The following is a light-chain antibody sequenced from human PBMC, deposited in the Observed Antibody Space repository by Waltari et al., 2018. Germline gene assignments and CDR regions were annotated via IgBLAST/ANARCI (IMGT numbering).Light chain of an antibody. CDR1: RPNIGKGNG. V-gene: IGLV1-40*01. CDR2: GNN. J-gene: IGLJ2*01. CDR3: QSYDAGLSGLYVV. Sequence: QSVLTQPPSVAGAPGQRVTISCTGTRPNIGKGNGFPWYQQLPGTAPKLLIYGNNNRPSGVPDRFSGSKSGTSASLVITGLQAEDEADYYCQSYDAGLSGLYVVFGGGTKLTVL.